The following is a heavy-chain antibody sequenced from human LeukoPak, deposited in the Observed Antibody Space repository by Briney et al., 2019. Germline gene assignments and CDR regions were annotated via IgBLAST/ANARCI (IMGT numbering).Heavy chain of an antibody. V-gene: IGHV5-51*01. J-gene: IGHJ4*02. Sequence: PGESLKISCKGSGYPFTSYWVAWVRQLPGKGLEWMGIIHPGDSDTRYSPSFQAQVTISVDKSINTAYLQWSSLEASDTAIYHCALAGHTHFEYWGQGTLVTVSS. CDR1: GYPFTSYW. CDR2: IHPGDSDT. CDR3: ALAGHTHFEY.